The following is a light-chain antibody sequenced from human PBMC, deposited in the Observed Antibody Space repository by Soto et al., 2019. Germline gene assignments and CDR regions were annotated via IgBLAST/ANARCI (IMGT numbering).Light chain of an antibody. V-gene: IGLV1-40*01. J-gene: IGLJ1*01. Sequence: QSVLTQPPSVSGAPGQRVTISCTGNSSNIGANYAVHWYQQLPGTAPKLLIYVNVNRPSGVPDRFSGSKSGTSASLAITGLQADDEGDYYCQSYDSTLSARYVFGTGTKLTVL. CDR1: SSNIGANYA. CDR3: QSYDSTLSARYV. CDR2: VNV.